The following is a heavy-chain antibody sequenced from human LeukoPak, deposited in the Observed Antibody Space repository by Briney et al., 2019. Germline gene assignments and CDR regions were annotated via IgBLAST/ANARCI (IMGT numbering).Heavy chain of an antibody. D-gene: IGHD2-21*02. CDR3: LRGDRRDF. V-gene: IGHV3-21*01. J-gene: IGHJ4*02. Sequence: PGGSLRLSCAASGFTFSSYAMSWVRQAPGKGLEWLSSIDSSSSSKFYAHSVRGRFIISRDNARKSLYLQMNSVTAEDTAVYFCLRGDRRDFWGQGTLLVVSS. CDR1: GFTFSSYA. CDR2: IDSSSSSK.